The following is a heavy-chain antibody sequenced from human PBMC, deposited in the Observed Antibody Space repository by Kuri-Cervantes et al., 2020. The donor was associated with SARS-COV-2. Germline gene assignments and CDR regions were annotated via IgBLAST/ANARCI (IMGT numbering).Heavy chain of an antibody. J-gene: IGHJ4*02. CDR2: INHSGST. D-gene: IGHD6-6*01. CDR1: GFTFSSYA. Sequence: ESLKISCAASGFTFSSYAMSWVRQAPGKGLEWIGEINHSGSTNYNPSLKSRVTISVDTSKNQFSQQLSSVTAADTAVYYCARVGAARQFDYWGQGTLVTVSS. CDR3: ARVGAARQFDY. V-gene: IGHV4-34*01.